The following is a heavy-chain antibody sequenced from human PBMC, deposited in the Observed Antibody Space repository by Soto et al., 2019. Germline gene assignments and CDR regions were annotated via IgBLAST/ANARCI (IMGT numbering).Heavy chain of an antibody. CDR1: GFTFSSYE. CDR2: ISSSGSTI. J-gene: IGHJ6*02. Sequence: GGSLRLSSAASGFTFSSYEMNWVRQAPGKGLEWVSYISSSGSTIYYADSVKGRFTISRDNAKNSLYLQMNSLRAEDTAVYYCARFRVFRYYYGMDVWGQGTTVTVSS. CDR3: ARFRVFRYYYGMDV. V-gene: IGHV3-48*03.